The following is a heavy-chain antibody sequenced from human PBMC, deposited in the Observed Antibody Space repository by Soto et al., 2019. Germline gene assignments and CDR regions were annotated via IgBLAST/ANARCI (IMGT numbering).Heavy chain of an antibody. D-gene: IGHD1-1*01. CDR2: ISAYNGNT. J-gene: IGHJ3*02. V-gene: IGHV1-18*01. Sequence: ASVKVSCKASGYTFTSYGISWVRQAPGQGLEWMGWISAYNGNTNYAQKLQGRVTMTTDTSTSTAYMELRSLRSDDTAVYYCARDARLQLERRWTDDAFDIWGQGTMVTVSS. CDR1: GYTFTSYG. CDR3: ARDARLQLERRWTDDAFDI.